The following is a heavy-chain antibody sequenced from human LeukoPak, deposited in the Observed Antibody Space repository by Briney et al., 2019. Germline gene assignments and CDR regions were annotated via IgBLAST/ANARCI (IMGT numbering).Heavy chain of an antibody. CDR2: ICADGTT. V-gene: IGHV3-66*02. CDR3: ARDGAGIESWVELDP. CDR1: GFSVSNHY. Sequence: PGGSLRLSCAASGFSVSNHYMAWVRQAPGRRLEWVSFICADGTTFYTDSVRGRFTVSRDQFKNTLYLKMSSLRPDDTALYYCARDGAGIESWVELDPWGQGTQVTVSA. D-gene: IGHD5-24*01. J-gene: IGHJ5*02.